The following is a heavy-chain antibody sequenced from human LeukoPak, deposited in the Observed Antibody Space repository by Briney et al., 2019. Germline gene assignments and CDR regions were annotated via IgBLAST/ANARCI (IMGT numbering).Heavy chain of an antibody. V-gene: IGHV3-30*18. CDR2: ISYDGSNK. J-gene: IGHJ4*02. Sequence: GRSLRLSCAASGFTFSSYGMHWVRQAPGKGLAWVAVISYDGSNKYYADSVKGRFTISRDNSKNTLYLQMNSLRAEDTAVYYCAKLVDAEYYFDYWGQGTLVTVSS. CDR3: AKLVDAEYYFDY. D-gene: IGHD2/OR15-2a*01. CDR1: GFTFSSYG.